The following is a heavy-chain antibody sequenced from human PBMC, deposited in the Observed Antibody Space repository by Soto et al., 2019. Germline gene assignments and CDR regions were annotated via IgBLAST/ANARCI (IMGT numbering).Heavy chain of an antibody. CDR2: TIPLLNVA. J-gene: IGHJ4*02. D-gene: IGHD5-12*01. Sequence: QVQLVQSGAEVKKPGSSVKVSCKASGGTFSTSTFTWVRQAPGQGLEWMGRTIPLLNVADYAQDFQGRVTITADKSTSTAYMELTSLTSKHTAVYYCARDSPIGSTYSGYDAIDSWGQGTLVTVSS. CDR3: ARDSPIGSTYSGYDAIDS. CDR1: GGTFSTST. V-gene: IGHV1-69*08.